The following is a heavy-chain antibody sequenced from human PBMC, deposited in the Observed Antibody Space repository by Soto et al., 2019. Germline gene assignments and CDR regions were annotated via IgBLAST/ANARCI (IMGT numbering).Heavy chain of an antibody. J-gene: IGHJ4*02. V-gene: IGHV3-23*01. CDR3: AKVGGVFSHINY. D-gene: IGHD1-26*01. CDR2: ISGGGGST. CDR1: GFTFSSYA. Sequence: GGSLRLSCAASGFTFSSYAMSWVRQAPGKGLEWVSFISGGGGSTYYADSVKGRFTISRDNSKNTMYLQMNSLRDEDTAVYYCAKVGGVFSHINYWGRGTQVTVSS.